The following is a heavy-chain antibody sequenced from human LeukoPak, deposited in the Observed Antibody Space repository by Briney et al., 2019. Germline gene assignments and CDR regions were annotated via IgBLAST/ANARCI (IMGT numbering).Heavy chain of an antibody. D-gene: IGHD3-3*01. CDR2: IYHSGST. CDR3: ARIGAVSAHFFDY. CDR1: GYSIGRANY. J-gene: IGHJ4*02. Sequence: PSETLSLTCTVSGYSIGRANYWGWIRQPPGKGLEWIGSIYHSGSTYYNPSLKSRITISVDTSKNQFSLNLSSVTATDTAVYYCARIGAVSAHFFDYWGQGTLVTVSS. V-gene: IGHV4-38-2*02.